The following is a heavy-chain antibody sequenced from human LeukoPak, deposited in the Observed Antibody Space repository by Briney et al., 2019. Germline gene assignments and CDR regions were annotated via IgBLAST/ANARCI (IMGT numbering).Heavy chain of an antibody. Sequence: GESLKISCKGSGYSFTSYWIGWVHQMPGKGLEWMGIIYPGDSDSRYSPSFQGQVTIAADKFISTADLQWSSLKASDTAMYYCASHSPEGHYYGMDVWGQGTTVTVSS. CDR2: IYPGDSDS. J-gene: IGHJ6*02. V-gene: IGHV5-51*07. CDR1: GYSFTSYW. D-gene: IGHD1-14*01. CDR3: ASHSPEGHYYGMDV.